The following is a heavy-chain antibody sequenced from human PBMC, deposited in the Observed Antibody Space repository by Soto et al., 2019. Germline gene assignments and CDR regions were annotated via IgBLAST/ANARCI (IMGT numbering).Heavy chain of an antibody. D-gene: IGHD2-2*01. Sequence: QVQLVESGGGVVQPGRSLRLSCAASGFTFSNYVMHWVRQAPGKGLEWVAVISYDGTNKYYADSVRGRFTISRDNSKNTLFLQMNSLRAEDTAVYYCARNQPSDYWGQGTLVTVSS. V-gene: IGHV3-30*03. CDR1: GFTFSNYV. J-gene: IGHJ4*02. CDR3: ARNQPSDY. CDR2: ISYDGTNK.